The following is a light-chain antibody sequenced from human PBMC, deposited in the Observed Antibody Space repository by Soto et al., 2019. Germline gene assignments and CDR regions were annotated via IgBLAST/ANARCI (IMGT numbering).Light chain of an antibody. J-gene: IGKJ4*02. CDR2: DIS. CDR3: QQLRNWPLT. CDR1: QSLSNS. Sequence: EIVLTQSPATLYLSPGERATLFCRASQSLSNSLACYQQKPGQPPRLLIYDISTRATGIPDRISGSGSETDFTLTISILEPEDFAVYYCQQLRNWPLTFGGGTRVDIK. V-gene: IGKV3-11*01.